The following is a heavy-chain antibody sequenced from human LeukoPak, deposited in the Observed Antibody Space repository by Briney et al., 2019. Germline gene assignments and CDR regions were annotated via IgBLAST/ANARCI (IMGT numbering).Heavy chain of an antibody. D-gene: IGHD6-25*01. J-gene: IGHJ4*02. CDR3: ARSGNY. CDR1: GGSFSGYY. CDR2: INHSGST. V-gene: IGHV4-34*01. Sequence: SSETLSLTCAVYGGSFSGYYWSWIRQPPGKGLEWIGEINHSGSTNYNPSLKRRVTRSVDTPKNRSSLKLSSVTAADPAVYYCARSGNYWGQGTLVTVPS.